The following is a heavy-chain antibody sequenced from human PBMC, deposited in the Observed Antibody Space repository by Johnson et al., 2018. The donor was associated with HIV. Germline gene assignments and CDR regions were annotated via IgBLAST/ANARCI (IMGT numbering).Heavy chain of an antibody. CDR3: AKPPSMGADAFDI. J-gene: IGHJ3*02. V-gene: IGHV3-30*18. Sequence: QVQLVESGGGVVQPGRSLRVSCGASGFTFSSYDMHWVRQAPGKGLEWVAVITYDGTKKYFADSVKGRFNISRDNSKNTLYLQLNSVRPEDAAVYYCAKPPSMGADAFDIWDQGTMVTVSS. D-gene: IGHD3-16*01. CDR2: ITYDGTKK. CDR1: GFTFSSYD.